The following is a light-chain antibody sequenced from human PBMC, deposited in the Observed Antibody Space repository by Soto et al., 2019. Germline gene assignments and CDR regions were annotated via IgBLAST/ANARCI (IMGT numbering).Light chain of an antibody. J-gene: IGKJ1*01. CDR3: QQYYSYPRT. CDR1: QGISSY. CDR2: AAS. Sequence: AIRMTQSPSSFSASTGDRGTITCLASQGISSYLAWYQQKPGKAPKLLIYAASTLQSGVPSRFSGSGSGTDFTLTISCLQSEDFATYYCQQYYSYPRTFGQGTKVDIK. V-gene: IGKV1-8*01.